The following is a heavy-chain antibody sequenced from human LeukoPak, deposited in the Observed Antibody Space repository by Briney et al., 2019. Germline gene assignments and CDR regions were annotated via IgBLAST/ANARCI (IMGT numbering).Heavy chain of an antibody. J-gene: IGHJ4*02. CDR1: GFTFSTYG. D-gene: IGHD3-22*01. CDR3: AKAYYDSSGYYLTGGYYFDY. V-gene: IGHV3-30*18. Sequence: PGGSLRLSCAASGFTFSTYGMSWVRQAPGKGLEWVAVISYDGSNKYYADSVKGRFTISRDNSKNTLYLQMNSLRAEDTAVYYCAKAYYDSSGYYLTGGYYFDYWGQGTLVTVSS. CDR2: ISYDGSNK.